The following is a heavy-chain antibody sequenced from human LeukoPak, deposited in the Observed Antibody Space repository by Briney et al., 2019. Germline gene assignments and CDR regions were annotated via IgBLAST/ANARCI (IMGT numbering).Heavy chain of an antibody. V-gene: IGHV4-59*01. D-gene: IGHD6-19*01. Sequence: SETLSLTCTVSGGPISSYYWSWIPQPPGKALEWIGYIYYSVSTNYNPSLKSRVTISVDTSKNQFSLQLSSVTAADTGVYYCARALPSSGSSSDVFDYWGQGTLVTVSS. CDR3: ARALPSSGSSSDVFDY. CDR1: GGPISSYY. CDR2: IYYSVST. J-gene: IGHJ4*02.